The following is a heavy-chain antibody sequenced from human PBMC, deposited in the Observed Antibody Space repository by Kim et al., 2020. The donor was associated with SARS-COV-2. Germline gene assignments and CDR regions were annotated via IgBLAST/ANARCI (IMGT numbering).Heavy chain of an antibody. V-gene: IGHV1-2*06. D-gene: IGHD5-12*01. Sequence: ASVKVSCKASGYTFTGYYMHWVRQAPGQGLEWMGRINPNSGGTNYAQKFQGRVTMTRDTSISTAYMELSRLRSDDTAVYYCARGGYSGYDPKNYVSLNYYYGMDVWGQGTTVTVSS. CDR3: ARGGYSGYDPKNYVSLNYYYGMDV. J-gene: IGHJ6*02. CDR1: GYTFTGYY. CDR2: INPNSGGT.